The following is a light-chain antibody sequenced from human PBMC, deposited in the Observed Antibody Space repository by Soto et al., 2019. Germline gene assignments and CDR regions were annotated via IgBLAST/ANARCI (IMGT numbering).Light chain of an antibody. Sequence: QSVLTQPPSVSAAPGQKVTISCSGSNSNIGNNYVSWYQHLPGAAPKLLIYDYNRRPSGIPDRFSGSRSGTLATLGITGLQTGDEADYYCATWDSSLRAYVFGAGTQLTVL. CDR1: NSNIGNNY. CDR2: DYN. J-gene: IGLJ1*01. CDR3: ATWDSSLRAYV. V-gene: IGLV1-51*01.